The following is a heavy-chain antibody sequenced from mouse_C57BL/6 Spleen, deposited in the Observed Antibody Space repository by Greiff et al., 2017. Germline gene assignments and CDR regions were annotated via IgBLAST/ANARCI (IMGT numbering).Heavy chain of an antibody. CDR2: IHPNSGST. CDR3: ARFPYDYDEAWFAY. V-gene: IGHV1-64*01. J-gene: IGHJ3*01. CDR1: GYTFTSYW. D-gene: IGHD2-4*01. Sequence: QVQLQQPGAELVKPGASVKLSCKASGYTFTSYWMHCVKQRPGQGLEWIGMIHPNSGSTNYNEKFKSKATLTVDKSSSTAYMQLSSLTSEDSAVYYCARFPYDYDEAWFAYWGQGTLVTVSA.